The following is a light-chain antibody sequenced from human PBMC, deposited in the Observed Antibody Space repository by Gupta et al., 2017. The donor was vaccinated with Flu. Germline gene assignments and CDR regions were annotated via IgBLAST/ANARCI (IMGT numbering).Light chain of an antibody. CDR1: VSVSRR. CDR2: AAS. V-gene: IGKV3-20*01. CDR3: LQYDSSLT. J-gene: IGKJ3*01. Sequence: EIMLAQYPDTLSLSPGERATLSCRASVSVSRRLAWYQKRPGKPPRLLIYAASSRASGIPDRFSGGGSGTDFTLSIGGLEPEDFAVYYCLQYDSSLTFGPGTTVDMK.